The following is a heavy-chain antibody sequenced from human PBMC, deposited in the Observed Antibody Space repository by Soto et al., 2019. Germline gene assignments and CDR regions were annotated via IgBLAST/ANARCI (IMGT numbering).Heavy chain of an antibody. Sequence: PGGSLRLSCAASGFTFSSYSMNWVRQAPGKGLEWVSSISSSSSYIYYADSVKGRFTISRDNAKNSLYLQMNSLRAEDTAVYYCASTVLRFLEWSPWGQGTLVTVSS. J-gene: IGHJ5*02. V-gene: IGHV3-21*01. CDR1: GFTFSSYS. CDR2: ISSSSSYI. D-gene: IGHD3-3*01. CDR3: ASTVLRFLEWSP.